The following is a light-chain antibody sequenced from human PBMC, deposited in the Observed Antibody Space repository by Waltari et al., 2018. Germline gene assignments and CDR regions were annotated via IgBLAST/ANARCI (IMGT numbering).Light chain of an antibody. J-gene: IGKJ1*01. CDR2: KAS. Sequence: DIQMTQSPFTLSAFVGDRVTITCRSSQSISSWLAWYQQKPGRAPKLLIYKASSLESGVPSRFSGSGSGTEFTLTISSLQPDDSATYYCQQYNSYPVTFGQGTKVEIK. CDR1: QSISSW. V-gene: IGKV1-5*03. CDR3: QQYNSYPVT.